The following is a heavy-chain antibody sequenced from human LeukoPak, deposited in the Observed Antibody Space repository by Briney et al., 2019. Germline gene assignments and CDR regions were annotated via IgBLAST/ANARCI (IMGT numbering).Heavy chain of an antibody. V-gene: IGHV3-7*05. CDR3: ARGSGWYLI. CDR2: IKQDGSEK. D-gene: IGHD6-19*01. CDR1: GFTFNNYW. J-gene: IGHJ4*02. Sequence: GGSLRLSCAASGFTFNNYWRSWVRQAPGKGLEWVANIKQDGSEKYYVDSVKGRFTISRDNAKNSLYLQMNSLRAEDTAVYYCARGSGWYLIWGQGALVTVSS.